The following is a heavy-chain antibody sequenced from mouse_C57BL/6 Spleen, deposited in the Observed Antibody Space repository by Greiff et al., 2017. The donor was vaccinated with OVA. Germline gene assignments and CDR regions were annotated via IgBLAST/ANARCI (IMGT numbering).Heavy chain of an antibody. V-gene: IGHV5-17*01. Sequence: EVMLVESGGGLVKPGGSLKLSCAASGFTFSDYGMHWVRQAPEKGLEWVAYISSGSSTIYYADTVKGRFTISRDNAKNTLFLQMTSLRSEDTAMYYCAREGGDGYDYWGQGTTLTVSS. CDR3: AREGGDGYDY. D-gene: IGHD2-3*01. J-gene: IGHJ2*01. CDR1: GFTFSDYG. CDR2: ISSGSSTI.